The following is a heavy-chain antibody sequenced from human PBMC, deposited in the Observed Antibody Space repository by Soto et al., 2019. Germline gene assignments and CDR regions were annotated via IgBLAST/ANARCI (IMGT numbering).Heavy chain of an antibody. CDR2: IIPIFGTT. J-gene: IGHJ5*02. CDR3: GRGLMPNDYSDYTWFDP. Sequence: QAQLLQSGAEVKKPGSSVKVSCKASGGSIRTYPITWVRQAPGQGLEWMGLIIPIFGTTNYAQKFQGRVTINADKPRKTAYMELRSLGSDDTAVSYCGRGLMPNDYSDYTWFDPWGQGTLVTVSS. V-gene: IGHV1-69*06. D-gene: IGHD4-17*01. CDR1: GGSIRTYP.